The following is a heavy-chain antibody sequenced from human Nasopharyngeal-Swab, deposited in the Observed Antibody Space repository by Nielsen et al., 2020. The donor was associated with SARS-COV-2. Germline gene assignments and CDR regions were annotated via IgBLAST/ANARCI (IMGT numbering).Heavy chain of an antibody. CDR3: ARHYRGGDV. CDR2: IYYTGST. D-gene: IGHD3-10*01. CDR1: GGSISPSS. J-gene: IGHJ6*04. Sequence: GSLRLSCTASGGSISPSSWGWIRQPPGKGLEWIGYIYYTGSTNYKASLTTPLTISVDSSKNQFSLRLSAVTAADTAVYYCARHYRGGDVWGNGTTVTVSS. V-gene: IGHV4-59*08.